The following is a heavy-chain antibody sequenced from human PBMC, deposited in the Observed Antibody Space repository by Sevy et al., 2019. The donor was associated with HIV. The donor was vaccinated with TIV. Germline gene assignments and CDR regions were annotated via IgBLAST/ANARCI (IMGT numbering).Heavy chain of an antibody. V-gene: IGHV1-18*01. CDR1: GYTFTSYG. J-gene: IGHJ4*02. CDR2: ISAYNGIT. CDR3: ARDAAGYSGYDFGDY. D-gene: IGHD5-12*01. Sequence: ASVKVSCKASGYTFTSYGISWVRQAPGQGLEWMGWISAYNGITNYAQKLQGRVTMTTDTSTSTAYMELRSLRSDDTAAYYCARDAAGYSGYDFGDYWGQGTLVTVSS.